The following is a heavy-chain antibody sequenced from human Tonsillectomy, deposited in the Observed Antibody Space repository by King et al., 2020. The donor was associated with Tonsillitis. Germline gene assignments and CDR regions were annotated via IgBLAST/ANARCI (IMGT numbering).Heavy chain of an antibody. V-gene: IGHV3-15*01. CDR1: GFTFSSAW. D-gene: IGHD2-21*01. Sequence: VQLVESGGGLVKPGGSLRLSCAVSGFTFSSAWMNWVRQAPGKGLEGVGRMNSKTDGGTTDYAAPVKGRVTISRDDSKNTLYLQLDSLKTEDTAMYYCTPDPPFRSIWPYGGQGTLVTVSS. J-gene: IGHJ4*02. CDR2: MNSKTDGGTT. CDR3: TPDPPFRSIWPY.